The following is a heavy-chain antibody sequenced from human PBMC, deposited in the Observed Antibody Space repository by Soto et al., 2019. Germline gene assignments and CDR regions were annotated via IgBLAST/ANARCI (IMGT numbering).Heavy chain of an antibody. V-gene: IGHV3-66*01. D-gene: IGHD3-16*02. J-gene: IGHJ5*02. CDR1: GFTVSSNY. CDR3: ARELGYDYIWGSYRSYNWFDP. Sequence: PGGSLRLSCAASGFTVSSNYMSWVRQAPGKGLEWVSVIYSGGSTYYADSVKGRFTISRDNSKNTLYLQMNSLRAEDTAVYYCARELGYDYIWGSYRSYNWFDPWGQGTLVTVSS. CDR2: IYSGGST.